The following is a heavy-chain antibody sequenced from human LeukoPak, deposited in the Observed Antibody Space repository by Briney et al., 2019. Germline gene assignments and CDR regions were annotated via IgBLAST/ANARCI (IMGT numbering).Heavy chain of an antibody. V-gene: IGHV5-51*01. CDR2: IYPGDSDT. CDR3: ARFSGSGWSIYHFDY. CDR1: GYSFTSDW. D-gene: IGHD6-19*01. Sequence: GESLKISCKGSGYSFTSDWIGWVRQMPGKGLEWMGIIYPGDSDTRYSPSFQGQVTISADKSISTAYLQWSSLKASDTAMYYCARFSGSGWSIYHFDYWGQGTLVTVSS. J-gene: IGHJ4*02.